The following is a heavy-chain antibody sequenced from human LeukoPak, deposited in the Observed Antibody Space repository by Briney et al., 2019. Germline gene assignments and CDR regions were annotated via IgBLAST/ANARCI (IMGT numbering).Heavy chain of an antibody. V-gene: IGHV3-7*01. D-gene: IGHD7-27*01. CDR3: GREGNWGVSVFDY. Sequence: GGSLRLSCAASGFTFSSYWMSWVRQAPGKGLEWVANIKQDGSEKNYVASVKGRFTICRDNPKHSPYLKMHSLRAEDTAVYYRGREGNWGVSVFDYWGQGTLVTVSS. CDR2: IKQDGSEK. CDR1: GFTFSSYW. J-gene: IGHJ4*02.